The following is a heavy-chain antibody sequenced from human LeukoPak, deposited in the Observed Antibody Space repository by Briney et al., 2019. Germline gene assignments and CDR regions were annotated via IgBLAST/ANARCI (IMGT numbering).Heavy chain of an antibody. CDR2: IRSSGSTI. CDR1: GFTFSSYE. D-gene: IGHD3-22*01. V-gene: IGHV3-48*03. J-gene: IGHJ4*02. Sequence: GGSLRLSCAASGFTFSSYEMNWVRQAPGKGLEWVSYIRSSGSTIYYADSVKGRFTISRDNAKNSLYLQMNSLRAEDTAVYYCARGVYYYDSSGYSLFDYWGQGTLVTVSS. CDR3: ARGVYYYDSSGYSLFDY.